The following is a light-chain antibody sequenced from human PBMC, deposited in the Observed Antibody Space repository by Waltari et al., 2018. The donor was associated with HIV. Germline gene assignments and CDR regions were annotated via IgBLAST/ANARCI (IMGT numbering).Light chain of an antibody. CDR1: QGISSY. J-gene: IGKJ3*01. CDR2: GAA. V-gene: IGKV1-9*01. CDR3: HQFNNYPLT. Sequence: DIQLTQSPSFLSASVGDRVTITCRASQGISSYLAWYQQKPGKAPKLLIYGAATLHSGVPSRFSGSGSGTEFTLTISSLQPEDFATYYCHQFNNYPLTFGPGTKVDIK.